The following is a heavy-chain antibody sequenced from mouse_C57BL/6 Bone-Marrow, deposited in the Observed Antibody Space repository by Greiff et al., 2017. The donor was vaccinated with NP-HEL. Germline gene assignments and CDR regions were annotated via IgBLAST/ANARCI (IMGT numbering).Heavy chain of an antibody. D-gene: IGHD2-1*01. Sequence: EVQLQQSGPELVKPGASVKISCKASGYSFTGYYMNWVKQSPEKSLEWIGEINPSTGGTTYNQKFKAKATLTVDKSSSTAYMQLKSLTSEDSAVYYCARWGGNYVWYFDVWGTGTTVTVSS. J-gene: IGHJ1*03. CDR3: ARWGGNYVWYFDV. CDR2: INPSTGGT. CDR1: GYSFTGYY. V-gene: IGHV1-42*01.